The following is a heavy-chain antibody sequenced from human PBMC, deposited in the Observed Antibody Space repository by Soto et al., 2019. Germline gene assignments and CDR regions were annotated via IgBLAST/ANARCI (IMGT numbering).Heavy chain of an antibody. CDR2: IIPIFGTA. J-gene: IGHJ6*02. D-gene: IGHD6-19*01. CDR3: ASPPNESSGYYYGMDV. Sequence: QVQLVQSGAEVKKPGSSVKVSCKASRGTFSSYAISWVRQAPGQGLEWMGGIIPIFGTADYAQKFQGRVTITADESTSTAYMELSSLRSEDTAVYYCASPPNESSGYYYGMDVWGQGTTVTVSS. V-gene: IGHV1-69*12. CDR1: RGTFSSYA.